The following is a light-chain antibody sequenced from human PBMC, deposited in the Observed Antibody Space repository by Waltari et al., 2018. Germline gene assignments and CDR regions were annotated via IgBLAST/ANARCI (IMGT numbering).Light chain of an antibody. V-gene: IGKV4-1*01. CDR2: WAS. Sequence: DIVMTQSPDSLAVSLGARATINCKSSQSLLYRSNNKNNLAWYQQKPGQPPKLLIYWASTRESGVPDRFSGSGSGTDFTLTISSLQAEDVAVYYCQQYYTSPCTFGPGTKVDIK. J-gene: IGKJ3*01. CDR1: QSLLYRSNNKNN. CDR3: QQYYTSPCT.